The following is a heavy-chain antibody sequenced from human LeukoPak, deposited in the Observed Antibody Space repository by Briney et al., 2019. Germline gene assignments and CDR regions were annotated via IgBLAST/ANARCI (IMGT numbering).Heavy chain of an antibody. J-gene: IGHJ3*02. Sequence: GRSLRLSCAASEITFEDYAMHWVRQAPGKGLEWVSGISWNSGSIAYADSVKGRFTISRDNAKNSLYLQMNSLRPEDTASYYCAKDSVGWPRSSSAFDIWGQGTRVTVSS. CDR1: EITFEDYA. V-gene: IGHV3-9*01. D-gene: IGHD5-12*01. CDR3: AKDSVGWPRSSSAFDI. CDR2: ISWNSGSI.